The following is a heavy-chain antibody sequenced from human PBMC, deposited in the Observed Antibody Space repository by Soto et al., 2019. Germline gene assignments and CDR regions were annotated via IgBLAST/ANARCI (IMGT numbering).Heavy chain of an antibody. V-gene: IGHV3-30-3*01. J-gene: IGHJ6*02. CDR3: ARMASFYCSGGSCYPTYGMDV. CDR1: GFTFSSYA. CDR2: ISSDGSNK. Sequence: PWGSLRLSCAASGFTFSSYAMHWVRQAPGKGLEWVAVISSDGSNKYYADSVKGRFTISRDNSKNTLYLQMNSLRAEDTAVYYCARMASFYCSGGSCYPTYGMDVWGQGTTVTVSS. D-gene: IGHD2-15*01.